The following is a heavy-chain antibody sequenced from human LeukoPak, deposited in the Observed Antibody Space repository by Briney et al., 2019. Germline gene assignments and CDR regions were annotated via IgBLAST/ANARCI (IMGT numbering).Heavy chain of an antibody. Sequence: GGSLRRSCAASGFTVSSNYMSWVRQAPGKGLEWVSVIYSGGSTYYADSVKGRFTISRDNSKNTLYLQMNSLRAEDTAVYYCAREGDGYNSDYWGQGTLVTVSS. D-gene: IGHD5-24*01. J-gene: IGHJ4*02. CDR1: GFTVSSNY. CDR2: IYSGGST. CDR3: AREGDGYNSDY. V-gene: IGHV3-53*01.